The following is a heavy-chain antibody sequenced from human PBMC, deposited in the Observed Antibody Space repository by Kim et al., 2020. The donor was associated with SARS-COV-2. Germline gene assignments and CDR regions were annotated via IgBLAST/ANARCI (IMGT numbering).Heavy chain of an antibody. Sequence: SETLSLTCAVSGDSVSSYYWNLIRQPPGKGLEWIGHIYYSGSTKYNPSFESRLSISMDRSKNEFSLKLRSVTAADTAVYYCARDPFGALDFWGQGSVVTVSS. CDR2: IYYSGST. CDR1: GDSVSSYY. D-gene: IGHD3-10*01. V-gene: IGHV4-59*02. CDR3: ARDPFGALDF. J-gene: IGHJ4*02.